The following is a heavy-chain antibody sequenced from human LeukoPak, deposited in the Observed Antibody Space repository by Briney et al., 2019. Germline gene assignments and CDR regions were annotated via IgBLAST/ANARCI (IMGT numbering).Heavy chain of an antibody. D-gene: IGHD3-9*01. CDR1: GGSISSGSYH. Sequence: SETLSLTCTVSGGSISSGSYHWSWIRQPAGKALEWIGRIYPSGSTNYDPSLKSRVTISVDTSKSQFSLKLTSVTAADTAVYYCARESHDILTGSYYYYMDVWGKGTTVTISS. CDR3: ARESHDILTGSYYYYMDV. J-gene: IGHJ6*03. CDR2: IYPSGST. V-gene: IGHV4-61*02.